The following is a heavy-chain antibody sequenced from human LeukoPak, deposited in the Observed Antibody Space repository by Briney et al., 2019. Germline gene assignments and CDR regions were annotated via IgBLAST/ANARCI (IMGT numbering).Heavy chain of an antibody. D-gene: IGHD1-26*01. CDR1: GYTFTGYY. V-gene: IGHV1-2*02. CDR3: ARAYSGNYYGTYFDY. Sequence: ASVKVSCKASGYTFTGYYMHWVRQAPGQGLEWMGWINPNSGGTNYAQKFQGRVTMTTDTSTSTAYIELRSLKSDDTAMYYCARAYSGNYYGTYFDYWGQGTLVTVSS. CDR2: INPNSGGT. J-gene: IGHJ4*02.